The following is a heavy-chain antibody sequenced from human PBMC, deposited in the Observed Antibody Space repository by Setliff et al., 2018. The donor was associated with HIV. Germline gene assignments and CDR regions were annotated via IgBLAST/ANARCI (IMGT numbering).Heavy chain of an antibody. CDR3: ARRGGRSMNAFEI. V-gene: IGHV5-51*01. CDR1: DYTFTTYW. D-gene: IGHD6-13*01. CDR2: IYPDDSNI. J-gene: IGHJ3*02. Sequence: PGESLKISCKALDYTFTTYWIGWVRQKPGEGLEWMGIIYPDDSNIRYNPSFQSHVTISADKSIATAYLQVNDLKTSDTATYYCARRGGRSMNAFEIWGPGTMVTVSS.